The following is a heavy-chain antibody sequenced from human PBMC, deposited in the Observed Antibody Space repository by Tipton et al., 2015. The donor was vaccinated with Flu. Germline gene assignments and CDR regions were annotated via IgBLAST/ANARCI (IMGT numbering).Heavy chain of an antibody. Sequence: LRLSCTVSGGFITSGSYYWSWIRQSAGKGLEWNGRIYTTGSTNYNPSLRSRVTISGDTSKNQFSLQLNSVTAEDTAVYYCARSPSYSGSGIYPYYFDDWGQGTLVTVSS. V-gene: IGHV4-61*02. CDR1: GGFITSGSYY. CDR3: ARSPSYSGSGIYPYYFDD. D-gene: IGHD3-10*01. J-gene: IGHJ4*02. CDR2: IYTTGST.